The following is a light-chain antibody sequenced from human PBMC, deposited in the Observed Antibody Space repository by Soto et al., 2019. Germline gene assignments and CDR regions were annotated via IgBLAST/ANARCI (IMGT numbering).Light chain of an antibody. CDR1: SSDVGNYNL. CDR3: CSYAGSSTFVV. V-gene: IGLV2-23*02. Sequence: QSALTQPASVSGSPGQSITISCTGTSSDVGNYNLVSWYQLHPGKAPKFLIYEDIKRPSGVSNRFSGSKSGNTASLTISGLQAEDEADYYCCSYAGSSTFVVFGGGTQLTVL. J-gene: IGLJ2*01. CDR2: EDI.